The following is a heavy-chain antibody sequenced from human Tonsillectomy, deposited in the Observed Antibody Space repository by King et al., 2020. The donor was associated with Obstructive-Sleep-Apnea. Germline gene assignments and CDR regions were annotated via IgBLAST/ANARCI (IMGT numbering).Heavy chain of an antibody. CDR1: GGTFSSYS. CDR2: IIPILGIA. D-gene: IGHD5-24*01. J-gene: IGHJ4*02. CDR3: ARGERLQFDYYFDY. Sequence: VQLVQSGAEVKKPGSSVKVSCKASGGTFSSYSISWVRQAPGQGLEWMGGIIPILGIANYAQKFQGRVTITADKSTSTAYMELSSLRSEDTAVYYCARGERLQFDYYFDYWGQGTLVTVSS. V-gene: IGHV1-69*10.